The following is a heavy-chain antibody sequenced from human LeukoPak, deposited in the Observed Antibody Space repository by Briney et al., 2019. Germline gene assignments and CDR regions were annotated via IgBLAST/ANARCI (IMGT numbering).Heavy chain of an antibody. J-gene: IGHJ4*02. CDR3: ARERGSYPWYFDY. CDR1: GGSISSGSYY. Sequence: PSETLSLTCTVSGGSISSGSYYWSWIRQPAGKGLEWIGRIYTSGITNYNPSLKSRVTISVDTSKNQFSLKLSSVTAADTAVYYCARERGSYPWYFDYWGQGTLVTVSS. V-gene: IGHV4-61*02. CDR2: IYTSGIT. D-gene: IGHD1-26*01.